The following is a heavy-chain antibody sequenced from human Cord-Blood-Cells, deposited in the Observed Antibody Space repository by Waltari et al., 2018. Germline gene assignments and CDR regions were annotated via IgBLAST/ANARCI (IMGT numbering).Heavy chain of an antibody. Sequence: EVLLVESGGGLVKPGGSLRLSRAASGFTFSNAWMSRVRQAPWKGLGWVGRIKSKTDGGTTDYAAPVKGRFTISRDDSKNTLYLQMNSLKTEDTAVYYCTTVPVVTTSYYYYYGMDVWGQGTTVTVSS. CDR1: GFTFSNAW. CDR2: IKSKTDGGTT. J-gene: IGHJ6*02. V-gene: IGHV3-15*01. D-gene: IGHD3-22*01. CDR3: TTVPVVTTSYYYYYGMDV.